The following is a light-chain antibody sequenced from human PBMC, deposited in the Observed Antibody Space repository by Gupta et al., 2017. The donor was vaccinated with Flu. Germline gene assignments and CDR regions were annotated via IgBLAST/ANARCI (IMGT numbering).Light chain of an antibody. CDR1: QTVTSSH. Sequence: DIVLTQSPATLSLSPGERATLSCRASQTVTSSHLAWYQQKPGQAPRLLIYGASTRTSGLPDRFSGSGSGTDFTLTISRLEPEDFAVYYCQQYDNTPWTFGQGTKVEIK. CDR3: QQYDNTPWT. CDR2: GAS. J-gene: IGKJ1*01. V-gene: IGKV3-20*01.